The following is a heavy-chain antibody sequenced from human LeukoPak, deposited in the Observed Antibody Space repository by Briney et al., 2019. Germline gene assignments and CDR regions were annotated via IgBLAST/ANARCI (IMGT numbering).Heavy chain of an antibody. Sequence: PAETLSLTCTVSGGSISGHCWNWIRQPPGKGLEWIGDIFFIGSNLYNPSLESRVTISLDTSKNLFSLSLNSVTAADTAVYYCAREPRWYYYDISSYYFDYWGQGTLVTVSS. CDR3: AREPRWYYYDISSYYFDY. V-gene: IGHV4-59*11. D-gene: IGHD3-22*01. CDR2: IFFIGSN. CDR1: GGSISGHC. J-gene: IGHJ4*02.